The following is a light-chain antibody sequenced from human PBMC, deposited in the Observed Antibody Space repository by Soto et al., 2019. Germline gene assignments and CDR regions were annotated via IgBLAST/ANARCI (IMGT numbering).Light chain of an antibody. V-gene: IGKV3-15*01. CDR1: QSVSSN. CDR2: GAF. CDR3: QQYNQWPIT. Sequence: VLTQSPGTQSLSPGERATLSCKASQSVSSNFLAWYQQKPGQAPRLLIHGAFTRATGIPARFSGSGSGTEFTLTISSLQSEDFAVFYCQQYNQWPITFGQGTRLEIK. J-gene: IGKJ5*01.